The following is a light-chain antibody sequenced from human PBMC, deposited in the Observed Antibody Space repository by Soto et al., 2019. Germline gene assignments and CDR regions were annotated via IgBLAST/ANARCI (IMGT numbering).Light chain of an antibody. Sequence: VTLSPSPGEIPTLSCRASQSVSSNLAWYQWKPGQAPRLLIYHASSRATGIPDRFSGSGSWADFTLTISRLEPEDLAVYYCQQYGGSITFGGGTKVDI. CDR2: HAS. CDR1: QSVSSN. CDR3: QQYGGSIT. V-gene: IGKV3-20*01. J-gene: IGKJ4*01.